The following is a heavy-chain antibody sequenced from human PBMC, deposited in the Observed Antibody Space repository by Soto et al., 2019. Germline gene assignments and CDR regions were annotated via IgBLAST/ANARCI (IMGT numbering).Heavy chain of an antibody. CDR1: GYTFTSYG. J-gene: IGHJ3*02. CDR2: ISAYNGNT. CDR3: ARDAAYYYDSSGPDAFDI. Sequence: GXSVKVSFNASGYTFTSYGISLVRHAPGQGLEWMGWISAYNGNTNYAQKLQGRVTMTTDTSTSTAYMELRSLRSDDTDVYYCARDAAYYYDSSGPDAFDIWGQGTMVTVSS. V-gene: IGHV1-18*01. D-gene: IGHD3-22*01.